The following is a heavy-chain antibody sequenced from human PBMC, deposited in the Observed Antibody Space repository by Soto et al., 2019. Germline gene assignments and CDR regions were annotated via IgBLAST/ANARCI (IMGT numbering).Heavy chain of an antibody. J-gene: IGHJ4*02. CDR2: LYYSGGT. V-gene: IGHV4-39*01. CDR3: ARIISTGTTGRGYFDY. D-gene: IGHD1-1*01. Sequence: PSETLSLTCTVSGGSISTSGYYWGWLRQPPGKGLEWIGRLYYSGGTYYNPSLKSRVTISVDTSKNQFSLKLSSVTAADTAVYTCARIISTGTTGRGYFDYRGLGTLVTVSS. CDR1: GGSISTSGYY.